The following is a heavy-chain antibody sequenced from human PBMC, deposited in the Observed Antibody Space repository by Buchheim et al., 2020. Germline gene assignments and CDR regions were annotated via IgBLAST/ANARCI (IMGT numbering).Heavy chain of an antibody. V-gene: IGHV4-39*01. Sequence: QLQLQESGPGLVKPSETLSLTCTVPGGSISSSSYYWGWIRQPPGKGLEWIGSIYYSGSTYYNPSLKSRVTISVDTSKNQFSLKLSSVTAADTAVYYCARLGYDFWSGYYGVNWFDPWGQGTL. CDR3: ARLGYDFWSGYYGVNWFDP. CDR2: IYYSGST. D-gene: IGHD3-3*01. J-gene: IGHJ5*02. CDR1: GGSISSSSYY.